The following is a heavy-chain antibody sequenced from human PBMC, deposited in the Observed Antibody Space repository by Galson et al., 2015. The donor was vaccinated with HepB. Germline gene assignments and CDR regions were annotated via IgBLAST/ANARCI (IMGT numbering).Heavy chain of an antibody. CDR3: ARDAGGVATAMVGYYFDY. D-gene: IGHD5-18*01. CDR1: GFTFSSYS. CDR2: ISSSSSTI. V-gene: IGHV3-48*01. J-gene: IGHJ4*02. Sequence: SLRLSCAASGFTFSSYSMNWVRQAPGKGLEWVSYISSSSSTIYYADSVKGRFTISRDNAKNSLYLQMNSLRAEDTAVYYCARDAGGVATAMVGYYFDYWGQGTLVTVSS.